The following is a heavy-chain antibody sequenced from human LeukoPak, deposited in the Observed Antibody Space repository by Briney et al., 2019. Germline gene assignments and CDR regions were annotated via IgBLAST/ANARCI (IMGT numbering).Heavy chain of an antibody. D-gene: IGHD3-3*01. CDR1: GFTFSSYS. J-gene: IGHJ3*02. CDR2: ISSSSSTI. Sequence: GGSLRLSCAASGFTFSSYSMNWVRQAPGKGLERVSYISSSSSTIYYADSVKGRFTISRDNAKNSLYLQMNSLRAEDTAVYYCARDYDFWSGYNDAFDIWGQGTMVTVSS. V-gene: IGHV3-48*04. CDR3: ARDYDFWSGYNDAFDI.